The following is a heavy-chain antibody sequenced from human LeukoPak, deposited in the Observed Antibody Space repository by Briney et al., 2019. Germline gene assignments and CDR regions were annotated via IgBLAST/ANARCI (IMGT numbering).Heavy chain of an antibody. D-gene: IGHD2-15*01. V-gene: IGHV1-69*13. Sequence: AASVKVSFKASGGTFTSYAISWVRQAPGQGLEWMGGIIPIFGTANYAQKFQGRVTITADESTSTAYMELSSLRSEDTAVYYCARAVVVVAAPFDYWGQGTLVTVSS. CDR2: IIPIFGTA. CDR3: ARAVVVVAAPFDY. CDR1: GGTFTSYA. J-gene: IGHJ4*02.